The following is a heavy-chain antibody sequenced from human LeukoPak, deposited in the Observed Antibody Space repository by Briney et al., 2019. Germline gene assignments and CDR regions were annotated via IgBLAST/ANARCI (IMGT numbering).Heavy chain of an antibody. D-gene: IGHD3-16*01. V-gene: IGHV4-59*01. CDR1: GGSMSGYS. Sequence: NPPETLSLTCTVSGGSMSGYSWSWIRQTPGKGLEWVGYMYYSGSPNYNPSLNSRVTVSVDTSENQFSLKLRSVTAADTAVYYCARGWGYLDYWGQGTLVTVSS. CDR3: ARGWGYLDY. J-gene: IGHJ4*02. CDR2: MYYSGSP.